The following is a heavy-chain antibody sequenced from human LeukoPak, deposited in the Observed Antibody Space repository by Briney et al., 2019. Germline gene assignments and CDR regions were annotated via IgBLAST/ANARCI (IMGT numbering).Heavy chain of an antibody. CDR3: ANSRYDSSGYYGIIGY. V-gene: IGHV3-21*01. CDR1: GFTFSSYT. Sequence: GGSLRLSCAASGFTFSSYTMNWVRLAPGKGLEWVSSISRSNIYKYYADSVRGRFTISRDNAKNSLYLQMNSLRAEDTAVYYCANSRYDSSGYYGIIGYWGQGTLVTVSS. CDR2: ISRSNIYK. J-gene: IGHJ4*02. D-gene: IGHD3-22*01.